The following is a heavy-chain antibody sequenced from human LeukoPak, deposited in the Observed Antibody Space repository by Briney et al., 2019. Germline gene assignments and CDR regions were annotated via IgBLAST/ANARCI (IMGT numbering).Heavy chain of an antibody. CDR2: ISSSSSYI. Sequence: PGGSLRLSCAASGFTFSSYSMNWVRQAPGKGLEWVSSISSSSSYIYYADSVKGRFTISRDNAKNSLYLQMNSLRAEDTAVYYCARGRLRFLEWLLYPFDYWGQGTLVTVSS. D-gene: IGHD3-3*01. J-gene: IGHJ4*02. V-gene: IGHV3-21*01. CDR3: ARGRLRFLEWLLYPFDY. CDR1: GFTFSSYS.